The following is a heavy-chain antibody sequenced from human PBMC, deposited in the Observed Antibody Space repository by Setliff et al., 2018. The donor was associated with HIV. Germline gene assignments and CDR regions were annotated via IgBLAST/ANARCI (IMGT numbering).Heavy chain of an antibody. CDR2: IWYDASGE. J-gene: IGHJ4*01. Sequence: GSLRLSCAASGFSFSTYGMYWVRQAPGKGLEWAAVIWYDASGEHYADSVKGRFTISRDNSKNTLYLQMNSLRAEDSAVYYCAREVAADGTYFDYWGQGALVTLSS. CDR1: GFSFSTYG. V-gene: IGHV3-33*01. D-gene: IGHD6-13*01. CDR3: AREVAADGTYFDY.